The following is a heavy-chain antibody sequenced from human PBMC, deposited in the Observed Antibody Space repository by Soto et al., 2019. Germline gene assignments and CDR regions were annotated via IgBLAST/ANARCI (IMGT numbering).Heavy chain of an antibody. CDR2: IYYSGST. Sequence: SETLSLTCTVSGCSISSYYWSWIRQPPGKGLEWIGYIYYSGSTNYNPSLKSRVTISVDTSKNQFSLKLSSVTAADTAVDYCARVGGYEYYFDYWGQGTLVTVSS. D-gene: IGHD5-18*01. V-gene: IGHV4-59*01. J-gene: IGHJ4*02. CDR3: ARVGGYEYYFDY. CDR1: GCSISSYY.